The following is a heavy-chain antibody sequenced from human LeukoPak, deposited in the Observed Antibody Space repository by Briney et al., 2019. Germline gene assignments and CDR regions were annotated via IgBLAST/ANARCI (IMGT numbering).Heavy chain of an antibody. CDR2: IGTAGDT. CDR1: GFTFSSYD. J-gene: IGHJ3*02. V-gene: IGHV3-13*01. Sequence: PGGSLRLSCAASGFTFSSYDMHWVRQATGKGLEWVSAIGTAGDTYYPGSVKGRFTISGENAKNSSYLQMNSLRAGDTAVYYCARGPYCGGDCYSRHAFDIWGQGTMVTVSS. D-gene: IGHD2-21*02. CDR3: ARGPYCGGDCYSRHAFDI.